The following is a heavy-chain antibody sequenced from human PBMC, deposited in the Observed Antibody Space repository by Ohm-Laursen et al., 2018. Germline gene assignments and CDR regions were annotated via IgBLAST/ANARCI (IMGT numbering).Heavy chain of an antibody. J-gene: IGHJ4*02. CDR2: INPNSGDT. Sequence: ASVKVSCKASGYSFSGYYVHWARQAPGRGLEWMGWINPNSGDTNYAQGFQGRVTMTRDTSTTTAYMDLSRLTSDDTAVYYCARAEYSSHLDSWGQGTLVTVSS. CDR3: ARAEYSSHLDS. CDR1: GYSFSGYY. V-gene: IGHV1-2*02. D-gene: IGHD2/OR15-2a*01.